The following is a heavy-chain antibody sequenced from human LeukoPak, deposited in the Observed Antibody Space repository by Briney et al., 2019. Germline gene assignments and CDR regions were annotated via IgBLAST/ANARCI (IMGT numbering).Heavy chain of an antibody. CDR3: ARGGGGYSYGSFDY. CDR1: GYTFTIYG. V-gene: IGHV1-18*01. J-gene: IGHJ4*02. D-gene: IGHD5-18*01. CDR2: ISAYNGNT. Sequence: ASVNVSCKASGYTFTIYGISWVRQAPGQGLEWMGWISAYNGNTNYAQKLQGRVTMTTDTSTSTAYMELRSLRSDDTAVYYCARGGGGYSYGSFDYWGQGTLVTVSS.